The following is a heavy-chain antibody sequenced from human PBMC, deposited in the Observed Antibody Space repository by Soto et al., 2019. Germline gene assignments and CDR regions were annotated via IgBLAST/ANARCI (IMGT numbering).Heavy chain of an antibody. CDR3: AHGSGWLFDY. D-gene: IGHD6-19*01. J-gene: IGHJ4*02. CDR1: GFSLSSSHVA. CDR2: IYWDGNE. V-gene: IGHV2-5*02. Sequence: ESGPTLVKPTQTLTLTCTFTGFSLSSSHVAVGWIRQPPGKAPECLAFIYWDGNEHYSPSLRSRLTLTKDTSKNQLFLTMADMGPEDTATYFCAHGSGWLFDYWGQGTRVTVSS.